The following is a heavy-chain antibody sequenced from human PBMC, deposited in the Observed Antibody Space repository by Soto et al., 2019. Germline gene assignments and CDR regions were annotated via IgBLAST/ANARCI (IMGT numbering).Heavy chain of an antibody. CDR3: ASTPTEWVGASGDDAFDI. J-gene: IGHJ3*02. CDR1: GGSISSYY. CDR2: IYYSGST. V-gene: IGHV4-59*01. D-gene: IGHD1-26*01. Sequence: QVQLQESGPGLVKPSETLSLTCTVSGGSISSYYWSWIRQPPGKGLEWIGYIYYSGSTNYNPSLKKLVTISVAPSKNQFSLKLSSVPAADTAVYYCASTPTEWVGASGDDAFDIWGQGTMVTVS.